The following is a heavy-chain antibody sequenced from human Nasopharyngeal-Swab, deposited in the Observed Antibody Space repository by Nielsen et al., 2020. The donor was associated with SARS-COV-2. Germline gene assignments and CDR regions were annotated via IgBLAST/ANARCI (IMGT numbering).Heavy chain of an antibody. CDR1: GYTFTSYA. V-gene: IGHV1-69*06. CDR2: IIPIFGTA. CDR3: ARPTYDFWSGSNWFDP. D-gene: IGHD3-3*01. J-gene: IGHJ5*02. Sequence: SVKVSCKASGYTFTSYAISWVRQAPGQGLEWMGGIIPIFGTANYAQKFQGRVTITADKSTSTAYMELSSLRSEDTAVYYCARPTYDFWSGSNWFDPWGQGTLVTVSS.